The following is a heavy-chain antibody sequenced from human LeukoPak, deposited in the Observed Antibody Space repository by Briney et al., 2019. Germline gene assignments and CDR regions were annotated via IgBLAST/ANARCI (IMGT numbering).Heavy chain of an antibody. J-gene: IGHJ4*02. CDR1: GFTFSSNG. D-gene: IGHD3-10*01. V-gene: IGHV3-30*02. CDR3: AKDIGSYYDY. CDR2: IQYDGSKK. Sequence: SGGSLRLSCVASGFTFSSNGMHWLRQAPGKGLEWVTFIQYDGSKKYYADSVKGRFTISRDNSKNTLYLEMNSLRAEDTAVYYCAKDIGSYYDYWGQGILVTVSS.